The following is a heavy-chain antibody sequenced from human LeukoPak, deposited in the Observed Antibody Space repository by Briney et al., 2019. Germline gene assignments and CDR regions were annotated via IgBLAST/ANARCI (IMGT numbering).Heavy chain of an antibody. Sequence: SETLSLTCTVSGGSISSYYWSWIRQPPGKGLEWIGYIYYSGSTRYNPSLKSRVTISVDTSKNQFSLKLSSVTAADTAVYYCARVYESSGYDAFDIWGQGTMVTVSS. CDR3: ARVYESSGYDAFDI. D-gene: IGHD3-22*01. CDR2: IYYSGST. CDR1: GGSISSYY. J-gene: IGHJ3*02. V-gene: IGHV4-59*01.